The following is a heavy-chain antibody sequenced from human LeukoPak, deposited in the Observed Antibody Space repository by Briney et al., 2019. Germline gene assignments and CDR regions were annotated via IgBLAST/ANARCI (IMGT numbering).Heavy chain of an antibody. J-gene: IGHJ3*02. D-gene: IGHD3-22*01. V-gene: IGHV1-69*13. CDR1: GSTFSCYA. CDR2: SIPICGTA. Sequence: SVKVSCKASGSTFSCYAISWVRQAPGHGLEWMGGSIPICGTANYAQKFQGRVTITADESTSTAFMELSSLRSEDTAVYYCARGAYDSSGYPEDAFDIWGQGTMVTVSS. CDR3: ARGAYDSSGYPEDAFDI.